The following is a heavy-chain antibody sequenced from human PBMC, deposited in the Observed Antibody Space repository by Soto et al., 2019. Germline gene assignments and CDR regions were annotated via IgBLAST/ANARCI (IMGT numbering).Heavy chain of an antibody. V-gene: IGHV1-69*06. CDR1: GGTSTRYA. J-gene: IGHJ4*02. CDR3: NRGSEYDFWSGYL. CDR2: IVPMFGTS. Sequence: QERLVQSGAEVRKPGSSVKVSCTVTGGTSTRYAINWVRQAPGQGLEWMGGIVPMFGTSKYAQKFQGRVTITADTSTNIAYMELRSLRSEDTAVYYCNRGSEYDFWSGYLWGQVNLVSVSS. D-gene: IGHD3-3*01.